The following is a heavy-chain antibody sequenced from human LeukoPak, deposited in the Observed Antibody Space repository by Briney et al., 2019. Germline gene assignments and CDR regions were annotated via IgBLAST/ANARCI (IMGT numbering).Heavy chain of an antibody. CDR3: AIVRETGVITPMLFDY. V-gene: IGHV3-33*01. Sequence: GGSLRLSCAASGFTFSSYGMHWVRQAPGKGLEWVAVIWYDGSNKYYADSVKGRFTISIDNSKNTLYLQMNSLRAEDTAVYYCAIVRETGVITPMLFDYWGQGTLVTVSS. J-gene: IGHJ4*02. CDR2: IWYDGSNK. D-gene: IGHD3-22*01. CDR1: GFTFSSYG.